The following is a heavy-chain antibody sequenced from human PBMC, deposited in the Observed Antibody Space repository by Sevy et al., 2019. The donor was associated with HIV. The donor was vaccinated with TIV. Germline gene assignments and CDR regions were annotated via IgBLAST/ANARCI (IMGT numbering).Heavy chain of an antibody. V-gene: IGHV5-51*01. Sequence: GESLKISCKGSGYSFTSYWIGWVRQMPGKGLEWMGIIYPGDSDTRYSPSFQGQVTISADKSISTAYLQWSSLKASDTAMYYCARGVGPSIAARPNWFDPWGQGTLVTVSS. CDR3: ARGVGPSIAARPNWFDP. J-gene: IGHJ5*02. D-gene: IGHD6-6*01. CDR2: IYPGDSDT. CDR1: GYSFTSYW.